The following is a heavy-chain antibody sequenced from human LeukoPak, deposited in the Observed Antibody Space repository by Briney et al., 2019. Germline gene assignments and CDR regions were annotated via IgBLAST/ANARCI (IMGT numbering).Heavy chain of an antibody. J-gene: IGHJ4*02. Sequence: SETLSLTCTVSGDSISSGDYYWSWIRQPAGKGLEWIGRIYTSGSTNYNPSLKSRVTISVDTSTNQFSLKRSSVTAADTAVYYCARGPYYYDSSGSFDYWGQGTLVTVSS. V-gene: IGHV4-61*02. CDR1: GDSISSGDYY. D-gene: IGHD3-22*01. CDR2: IYTSGST. CDR3: ARGPYYYDSSGSFDY.